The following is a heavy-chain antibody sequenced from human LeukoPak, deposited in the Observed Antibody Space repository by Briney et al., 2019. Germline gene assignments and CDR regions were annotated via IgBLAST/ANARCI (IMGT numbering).Heavy chain of an antibody. CDR3: ASRYSSSWYYYFYYMDV. V-gene: IGHV3-30*04. Sequence: GGSLRLSCAASGFSFSTYTMHWVRQAPGKGPEWVSLISYDGSSKYYADSVKGRFTISRDNAKNSLYRQMNSLRAEDTAVYYCASRYSSSWYYYFYYMDVWGKGTTVTVSS. J-gene: IGHJ6*03. D-gene: IGHD6-13*01. CDR2: ISYDGSSK. CDR1: GFSFSTYT.